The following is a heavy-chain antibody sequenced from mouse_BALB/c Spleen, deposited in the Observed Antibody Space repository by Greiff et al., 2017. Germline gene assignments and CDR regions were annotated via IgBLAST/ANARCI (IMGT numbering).Heavy chain of an antibody. CDR1: GFSLSRYS. D-gene: IGHD1-1*01. J-gene: IGHJ4*01. CDR2: IWGGGST. V-gene: IGHV2-6-4*01. CDR3: ARNHYYGSSYDYAMDY. Sequence: VKVVESGPGLVAPSQSLSITCTVSGFSLSRYSVHWVRQPPGKGLEWLGMIWGGGSTDYNSALKSRLSISKDNSKSQVFLKMNSLQTDDTAMYYCARNHYYGSSYDYAMDYWGQGTSVTVSS.